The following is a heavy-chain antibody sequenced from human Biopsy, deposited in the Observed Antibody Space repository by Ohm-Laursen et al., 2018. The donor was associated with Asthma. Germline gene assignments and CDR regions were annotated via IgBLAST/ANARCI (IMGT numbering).Heavy chain of an antibody. V-gene: IGHV3-53*01. J-gene: IGHJ4*02. CDR3: ARGDSSNWSHYYFDY. CDR1: GFAVSRDH. D-gene: IGHD3-22*01. Sequence: LSLTCAASGFAVSRDHMFWVRQAPGKGLEWVSVIYSGGTSHTADSVRGRFTISRHYSKNTLYLQMHSLRAEDTAVYYCARGDSSNWSHYYFDYWGQGTLVTVSS. CDR2: IYSGGTS.